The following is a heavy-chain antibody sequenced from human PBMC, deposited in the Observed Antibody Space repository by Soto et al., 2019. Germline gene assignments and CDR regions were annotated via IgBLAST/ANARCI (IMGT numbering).Heavy chain of an antibody. Sequence: QMHLQESGSGLVKPSQTLSLTCAVSGGSLSSSAYSWSWIRQPPGKGLEWIGFIYKIGSTYYNPSLKSRVTMSLNRPKNQFSLKLSSVTAADTAVYYCARELLFYDSDGFSWDDAFDIWGQGTMVTVSS. CDR1: GGSLSSSAYS. V-gene: IGHV4-30-2*01. CDR3: ARELLFYDSDGFSWDDAFDI. D-gene: IGHD3-22*01. CDR2: IYKIGST. J-gene: IGHJ3*02.